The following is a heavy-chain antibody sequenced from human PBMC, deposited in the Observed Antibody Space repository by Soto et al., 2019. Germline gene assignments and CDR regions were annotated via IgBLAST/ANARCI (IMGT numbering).Heavy chain of an antibody. V-gene: IGHV3-23*01. J-gene: IGHJ6*03. D-gene: IGHD4-4*01. CDR3: AKGMTTVAGRTYYYYYMDV. CDR1: GFTFSSYA. Sequence: EVQLLESGGGLVQPGGSLRLSCTASGFTFSSYAMSWVRQAPGKGLEWVSAISGSGGSTYYADSVKGRFTISRDNSKNTLYLHMNSLRAHATAVYYCAKGMTTVAGRTYYYYYMDVWGKGTTVTVSS. CDR2: ISGSGGST.